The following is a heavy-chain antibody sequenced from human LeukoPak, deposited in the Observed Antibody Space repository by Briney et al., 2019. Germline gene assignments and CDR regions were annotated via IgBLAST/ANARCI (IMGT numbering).Heavy chain of an antibody. D-gene: IGHD3-10*01. J-gene: IGHJ3*02. CDR2: IWYDGSNK. Sequence: PGGSLRLSCAASGFTFSSYGMHWVRQAPGKGLEWVAVIWYDGSNKYYADSVKGRFTISRDNSKNTLYLQMNSLRAEDTAVYYCARDRGHYYGSGQPDDAFDIWGQRTMVTVSS. V-gene: IGHV3-33*01. CDR3: ARDRGHYYGSGQPDDAFDI. CDR1: GFTFSSYG.